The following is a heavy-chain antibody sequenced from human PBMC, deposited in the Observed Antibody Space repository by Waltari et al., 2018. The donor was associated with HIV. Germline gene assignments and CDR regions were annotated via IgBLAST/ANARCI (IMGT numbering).Heavy chain of an antibody. CDR2: IKQDGSER. D-gene: IGHD6-13*01. CDR3: ARSSWHDY. J-gene: IGHJ4*02. CDR1: GFTFSTYW. V-gene: IGHV3-7*01. Sequence: EVQLVESGGGWVRPGGSLRLSCAASGFTFSTYWMNWVRQAPGKVLEWVSKIKQDGSERHYLDSVKCRFTISRDNAKNSLYLQMNSLRAEDTAVYYCARSSWHDYWGQGTLVTVSS.